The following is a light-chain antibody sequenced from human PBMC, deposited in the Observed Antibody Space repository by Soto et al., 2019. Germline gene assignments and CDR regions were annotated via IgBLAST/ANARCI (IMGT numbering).Light chain of an antibody. CDR2: GNS. CDR1: TSNIGANND. CDR3: QSYDSSLSGSDVI. J-gene: IGLJ2*01. Sequence: QSVLTQPPSVSGAPGQRVTISCTGSTSNIGANNDVHWYQQLPGTAPKILIYGNSNRPSGVPDRFSGSKSGTSASLAITGLQAEDEADYYCQSYDSSLSGSDVIFGGGTKVTVL. V-gene: IGLV1-40*01.